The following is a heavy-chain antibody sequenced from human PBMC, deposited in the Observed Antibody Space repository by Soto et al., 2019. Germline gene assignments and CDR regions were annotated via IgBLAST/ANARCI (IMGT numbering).Heavy chain of an antibody. J-gene: IGHJ4*02. D-gene: IGHD2-15*01. CDR3: VKDNVGVYCSGGSCYFDN. CDR2: VSWDSGVI. V-gene: IGHV3-9*01. CDR1: GFSLDHYA. Sequence: EVHLVESGGGLAQPGRSLRLSCVASGFSLDHYAMHWVRQAPGKGLAWVSGVSWDSGVIDYADSVRGRFTISRDNAKNSLDLQMTSLRAEDTALYYCVKDNVGVYCSGGSCYFDNWGQGSLVTVSS.